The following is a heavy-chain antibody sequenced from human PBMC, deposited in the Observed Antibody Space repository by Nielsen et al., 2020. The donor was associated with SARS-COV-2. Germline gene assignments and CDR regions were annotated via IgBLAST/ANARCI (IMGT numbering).Heavy chain of an antibody. D-gene: IGHD6-13*01. J-gene: IGHJ4*02. CDR2: ISGSGGST. CDR1: GFTFSSYA. CDR3: AREALAAAGIDY. V-gene: IGHV3-23*01. Sequence: LSLTCAASGFTFSSYAMTWVRQAPGKGLEWVSGISGSGGSTYYADSVKGRFTISRDNSKNTLYLQMNSLRAEDTAVYYCAREALAAAGIDYWGQGTLVTVSS.